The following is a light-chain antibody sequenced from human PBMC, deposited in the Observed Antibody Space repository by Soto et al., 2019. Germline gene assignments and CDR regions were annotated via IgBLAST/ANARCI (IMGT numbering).Light chain of an antibody. V-gene: IGLV2-14*01. CDR1: SSDVGGYNY. J-gene: IGLJ3*02. CDR2: EVS. CDR3: SSYTSSSTLV. Sequence: QSALTQPASLSGSPGQSITISCTGTSSDVGGYNYVSWYQQHPGKAPKLMIYEVSHRPSGVSNRFSGSKSGNTASLTISGLQAEDEADYYCSSYTSSSTLVFGGGTKLTAL.